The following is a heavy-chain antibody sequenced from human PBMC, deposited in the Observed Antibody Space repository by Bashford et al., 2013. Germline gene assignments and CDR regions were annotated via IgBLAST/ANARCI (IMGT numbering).Heavy chain of an antibody. V-gene: IGHV1-2*02. CDR1: GYTFTGYY. D-gene: IGHD6-19*01. CDR2: INPNSGGT. J-gene: IGHJ4*02. CDR3: AREFSSGSKRNIDY. Sequence: SVKVSCKASGYTFTGYYMHWVRQAPGQGLEWMGWINPNSGGTNYAQKFQGRVTMTRDTSISTAYMELRSLRSDDTAVYYCAREFSSGSKRNIDYWGQGTLVTVSS.